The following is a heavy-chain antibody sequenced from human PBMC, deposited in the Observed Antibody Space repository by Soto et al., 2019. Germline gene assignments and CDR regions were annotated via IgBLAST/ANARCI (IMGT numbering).Heavy chain of an antibody. V-gene: IGHV1-8*01. J-gene: IGHJ5*02. CDR3: ASDMSTT. CDR2: MKHNSGHT. Sequence: QVQLVQSGAEVKKPGASVKVSCKASGYTFTSHDINWMRQATGQGLEWMGWMKHNSGHTNHAQKVQGRVTMTRDTSISTAYMELTNLRSEDTAIYYCASDMSTTWGQGTLVTVSS. D-gene: IGHD2-2*01. CDR1: GYTFTSHD.